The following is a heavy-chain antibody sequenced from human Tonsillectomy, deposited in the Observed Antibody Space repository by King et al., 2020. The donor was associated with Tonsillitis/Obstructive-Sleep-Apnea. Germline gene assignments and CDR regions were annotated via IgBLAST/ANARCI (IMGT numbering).Heavy chain of an antibody. CDR1: GGSFSGYY. V-gene: IGHV4-34*01. Sequence: VQLQQWGAGLLKPSETLSLTCAVYGGSFSGYYWSWIRQPPGKGLEWIGEINHSGSTNYNPSLKSRVTISVDTSKNQFSLKLSSVTAADTAVYYWAAPSRGVRTPLKYYYGSGSYNYWGQGTLVTVSS. CDR2: INHSGST. J-gene: IGHJ4*02. D-gene: IGHD3-10*01. CDR3: AAPSRGVRTPLKYYYGSGSYNY.